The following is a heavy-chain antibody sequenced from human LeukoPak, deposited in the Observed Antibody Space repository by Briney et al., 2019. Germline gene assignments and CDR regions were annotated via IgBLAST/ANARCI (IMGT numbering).Heavy chain of an antibody. J-gene: IGHJ3*02. CDR3: AREVGVDYGDYVRGTRFAFDI. CDR1: GYTFTSYA. CDR2: ISAYNGNT. D-gene: IGHD4-17*01. V-gene: IGHV1-18*01. Sequence: GASVKVSCKASGYTFTSYAMNWVRQATGQGLEWMGWISAYNGNTNYAQKLQGRVTMTTDTSTSTAYMELRSLRSDEPAVYYCAREVGVDYGDYVRGTRFAFDIWGQGTMVTVSS.